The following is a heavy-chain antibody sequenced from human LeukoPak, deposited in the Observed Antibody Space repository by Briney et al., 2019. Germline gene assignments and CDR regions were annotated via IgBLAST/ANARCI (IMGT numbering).Heavy chain of an antibody. CDR1: GFTFDDYA. V-gene: IGHV3-9*01. CDR3: AKEIYSSSWYGAFDY. CDR2: ISWNSGSI. D-gene: IGHD6-13*01. J-gene: IGHJ4*02. Sequence: GGSLRLSCAASGFTFDDYAMHWVRQAPGKGLEWVSGISWNSGSIGYADSVKGRFTISRDNAKNSLYLQMNSLRAEDTALYYCAKEIYSSSWYGAFDYWGQGTLVTVSS.